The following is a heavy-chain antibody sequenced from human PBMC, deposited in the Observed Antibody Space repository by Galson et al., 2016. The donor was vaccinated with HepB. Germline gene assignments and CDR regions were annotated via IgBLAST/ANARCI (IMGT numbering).Heavy chain of an antibody. J-gene: IGHJ4*02. CDR2: ISYDGSHK. CDR3: AKWDLSGDSIDY. V-gene: IGHV3-30*18. CDR1: GFTFSNYG. Sequence: SLRLSCAASGFTFSNYGMHWVRQAPGKGLEWVAVISYDGSHKFYTDSVRGRSPISRDNSKNTLYLQMNRLTAANTAGYYCAKWDLSGDSIDYWGPGTVVTVSS. D-gene: IGHD2-21*02.